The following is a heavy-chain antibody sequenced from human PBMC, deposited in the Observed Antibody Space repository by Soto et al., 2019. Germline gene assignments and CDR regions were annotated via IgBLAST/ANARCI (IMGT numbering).Heavy chain of an antibody. Sequence: EVQLLESGGGLVQPGGSLRLSCAASGFTFSSYAMTWVRQAPGKGLEWVSAISGSGGATYYADSVKGRFTISRDNSKNALFLQMNSLRAEDTAIYYCAKVGVGGDTFDYWGQGTLVTVSS. CDR2: ISGSGGAT. J-gene: IGHJ4*02. D-gene: IGHD3-16*01. CDR1: GFTFSSYA. CDR3: AKVGVGGDTFDY. V-gene: IGHV3-23*01.